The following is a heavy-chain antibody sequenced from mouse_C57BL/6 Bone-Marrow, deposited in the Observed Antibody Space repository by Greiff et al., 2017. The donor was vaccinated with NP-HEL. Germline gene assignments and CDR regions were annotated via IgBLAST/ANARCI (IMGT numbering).Heavy chain of an antibody. Sequence: VQLQQSGAELVKPGASVKMSCKASGYTFTSYWITWVKQRPGQGLEWIGDIYPGSGSTNYNEKFKSKATLTVDTSSSTAYMQLSSLTSEDSAVYYCAKPLTTVGYFDYWGQGTTLTVSS. CDR1: GYTFTSYW. D-gene: IGHD1-1*01. CDR3: AKPLTTVGYFDY. CDR2: IYPGSGST. J-gene: IGHJ2*01. V-gene: IGHV1-55*01.